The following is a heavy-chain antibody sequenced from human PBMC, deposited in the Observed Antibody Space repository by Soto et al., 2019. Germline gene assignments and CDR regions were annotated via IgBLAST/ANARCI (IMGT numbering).Heavy chain of an antibody. CDR2: ISTNGGST. J-gene: IGHJ4*02. CDR3: VKGEYYYDSSGYYPFDY. CDR1: GFTFSSYA. Sequence: GGSLRLSCSASGFTFSSYAMHWVRQAPGKGLEYVSSISTNGGSTHYADSVKGRFTISRDNSKNTQYLQMSSLRADDTAVFYCVKGEYYYDSSGYYPFDYWGQGTLVTVSS. D-gene: IGHD3-22*01. V-gene: IGHV3-64D*06.